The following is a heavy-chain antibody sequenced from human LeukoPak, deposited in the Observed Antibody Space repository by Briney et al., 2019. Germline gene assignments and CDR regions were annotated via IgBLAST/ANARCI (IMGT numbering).Heavy chain of an antibody. CDR3: ARVLVKTRGNYFHDDY. CDR2: ISAYDDKR. J-gene: IGHJ4*02. CDR1: GYTFTSYG. Sequence: ASVKVSCKASGYTFTSYGISWARQAPGQGLEWMRWISAYDDKRNSVQRFQDRITMTTDTSTSTSYLELRNLRSDDTAVYYCARVLVKTRGNYFHDDYWGQGTLVTVSS. D-gene: IGHD2/OR15-2a*01. V-gene: IGHV1-18*01.